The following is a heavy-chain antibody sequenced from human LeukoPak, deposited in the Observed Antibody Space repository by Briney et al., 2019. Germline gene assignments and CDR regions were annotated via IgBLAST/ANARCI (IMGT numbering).Heavy chain of an antibody. D-gene: IGHD3-3*01. J-gene: IGHJ5*02. V-gene: IGHV4-59*01. Sequence: KSPQTLCLTCTVSGGSISSYYWSWIWQPPRKGLEWIGYIYYSGSTNYNPSLKSRVTISVDTSKNQFSLKLSSVTAADTAVDYCARSHYDCWTTGYNWFDPWGQGTLVTVSS. CDR2: IYYSGST. CDR3: ARSHYDCWTTGYNWFDP. CDR1: GGSISSYY.